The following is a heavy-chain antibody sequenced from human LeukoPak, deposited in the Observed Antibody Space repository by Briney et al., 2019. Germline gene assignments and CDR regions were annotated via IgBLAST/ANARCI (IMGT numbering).Heavy chain of an antibody. CDR3: AKPTGYYYDSSAYYPN. Sequence: GGSLRLSCAASGFTFDDYAMHWVRQAPGKGLEWVSGINWNSGSIGYADSVKGRFTISRDNAKNSLYLQMNSLRAEDTASYYCAKPTGYYYDSSAYYPNWGQGTLVTVSS. CDR2: INWNSGSI. J-gene: IGHJ4*02. V-gene: IGHV3-9*01. D-gene: IGHD3-22*01. CDR1: GFTFDDYA.